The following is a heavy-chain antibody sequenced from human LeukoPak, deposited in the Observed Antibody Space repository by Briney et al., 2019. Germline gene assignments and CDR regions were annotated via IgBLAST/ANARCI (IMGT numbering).Heavy chain of an antibody. V-gene: IGHV3-21*01. J-gene: IGHJ4*02. D-gene: IGHD3-22*01. CDR1: EFTFSSYS. Sequence: SGGSLRLSCAGSEFTFSSYSMRWVRQAPGKGLEWVSSIDGSSSDIYYADSVKGRFTISRDNSKNSLYLQMKSLRAEDTALYYCARRGYYDYSGFDYWGQGTLVTVSS. CDR2: IDGSSSDI. CDR3: ARRGYYDYSGFDY.